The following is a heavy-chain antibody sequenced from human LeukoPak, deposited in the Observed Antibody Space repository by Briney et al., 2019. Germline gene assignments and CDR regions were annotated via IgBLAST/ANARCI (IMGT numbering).Heavy chain of an antibody. V-gene: IGHV4-59*01. D-gene: IGHD2-15*01. CDR3: ARDLRLLDAFDI. J-gene: IGHJ3*02. CDR1: GGSISRYY. Sequence: SETLSLTCTFSGGSISRYYWSWIRQPPGKGLEWIGYIYYSGSTNYNPSLKSRVTISVDTSKNQFSLRLSSVTAADTAVYYCARDLRLLDAFDIWGQGTMVTVSS. CDR2: IYYSGST.